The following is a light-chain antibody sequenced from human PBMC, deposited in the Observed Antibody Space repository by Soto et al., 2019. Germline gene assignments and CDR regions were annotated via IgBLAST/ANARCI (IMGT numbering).Light chain of an antibody. J-gene: IGLJ1*01. V-gene: IGLV2-8*01. CDR3: SSYAGSNNPPYV. CDR2: EVS. Sequence: QSVLTQPPSASGSPGQSVTISCTGTSSDVVGYNYVSWYQQHPGKAPKLMIYEVSKRPSGVPDRFSGSKSGNTASLTVSGLQAEDEAEYYCSSYAGSNNPPYVFGTGTKVTVL. CDR1: SSDVVGYNY.